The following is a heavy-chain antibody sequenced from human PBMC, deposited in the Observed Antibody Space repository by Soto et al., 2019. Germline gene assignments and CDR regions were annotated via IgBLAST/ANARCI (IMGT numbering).Heavy chain of an antibody. CDR2: IYHSGST. Sequence: PAETRSLTFAVSGGSISTSNWWRWVRQPPRKGLEWIGEIYHSGSTTYNPSLKRRDTISVDKPNNQSSLKLSSVPAADTAVFYCARGSFDGATSGGYFDYWGQGTLVTVSS. J-gene: IGHJ4*02. CDR1: GGSISTSNW. D-gene: IGHD1-1*01. V-gene: IGHV4-4*02. CDR3: ARGSFDGATSGGYFDY.